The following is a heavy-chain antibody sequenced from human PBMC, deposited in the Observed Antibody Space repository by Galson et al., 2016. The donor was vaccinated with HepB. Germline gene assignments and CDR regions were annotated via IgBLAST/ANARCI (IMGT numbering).Heavy chain of an antibody. CDR2: IDWDDDK. V-gene: IGHV2-70*11. CDR3: ARTKRYSSGYYYSDY. D-gene: IGHD3-22*01. CDR1: GFSLSTGAMC. Sequence: PALVKPTQTLTLTCTFSGFSLSTGAMCVSWIRQPPGKALEWLARIDWDDDKYYSTSLKTRLTISKDTSKNQVVLRMTNMDPVDTATYVCARTKRYSSGYYYSDYWGQGTLVSVSS. J-gene: IGHJ4*02.